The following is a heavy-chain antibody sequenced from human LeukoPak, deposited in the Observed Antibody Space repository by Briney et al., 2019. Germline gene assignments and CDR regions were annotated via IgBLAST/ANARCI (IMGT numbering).Heavy chain of an antibody. D-gene: IGHD3-10*01. V-gene: IGHV4-34*01. CDR2: INHSGST. J-gene: IGHJ4*02. CDR3: ARSGTRRSYGSGSPPSY. Sequence: PSETLSLTCAVYGGSFNGYYWSWIRQPPGKGLEWIREINHSGSTNYNPSLKSRVTISVDTSKNQFSLKLSSVTAADTAVYYCARSGTRRSYGSGSPPSYWGQGTLVTVSS. CDR1: GGSFNGYY.